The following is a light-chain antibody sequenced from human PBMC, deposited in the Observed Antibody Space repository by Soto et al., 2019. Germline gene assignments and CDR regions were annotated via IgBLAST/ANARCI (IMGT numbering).Light chain of an antibody. J-gene: IGKJ1*01. Sequence: EIVLTQSPGTLSLSPGERATLSCRASQSVSASFLAWYQQKPGQAPRLLIHGASTRATGISDRFSGSGSGTDFTLTISSLEPEDFAVYYCQQYSGSPRTFGQGPKVEF. CDR2: GAS. V-gene: IGKV3-20*01. CDR1: QSVSASF. CDR3: QQYSGSPRT.